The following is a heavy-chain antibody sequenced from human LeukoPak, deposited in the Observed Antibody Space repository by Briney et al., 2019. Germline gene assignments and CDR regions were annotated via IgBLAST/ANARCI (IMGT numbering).Heavy chain of an antibody. D-gene: IGHD1-7*01. CDR3: VRNLQGMDV. V-gene: IGHV3-48*01. J-gene: IGHJ6*02. Sequence: HSGGSLRLYCAVSGFTFRAYSMNWVRQAPGKGLEWVSYISSSSSTIYYADSVKGRFTISRDKAKNSLNLQMNSLRAEDTAVYYCVRNLQGMDVWGQGTTVTVSS. CDR1: GFTFRAYS. CDR2: ISSSSSTI.